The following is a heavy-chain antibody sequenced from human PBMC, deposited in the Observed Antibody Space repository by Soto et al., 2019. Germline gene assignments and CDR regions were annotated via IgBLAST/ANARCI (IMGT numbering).Heavy chain of an antibody. CDR2: INHSGST. Sequence: WETLSLTCAVYGGSFSGYYWSWIRQPPGKGLEWIGEINHSGSTNYNPSLKSRVTISVDTSKNQFSLKLNSVTAADTAVYYCARARWYDAFDVWGQGTVVTVSS. V-gene: IGHV4-34*01. CDR3: ARARWYDAFDV. CDR1: GGSFSGYY. J-gene: IGHJ3*01. D-gene: IGHD2-15*01.